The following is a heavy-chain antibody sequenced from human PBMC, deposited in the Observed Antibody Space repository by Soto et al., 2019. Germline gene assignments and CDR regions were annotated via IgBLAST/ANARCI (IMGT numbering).Heavy chain of an antibody. J-gene: IGHJ4*02. CDR1: GYTFTTYG. V-gene: IGHV1-18*01. Sequence: ASVKVSCTASGYTFTTYGITWVRQAPGQGLEWVGWISAYNGNTNYARKLQGRVTLTTDTPTTTAYMELRSLSSDDTAVYYCARESYLDHWGQGTLVTVSS. CDR3: ARESYLDH. CDR2: ISAYNGNT.